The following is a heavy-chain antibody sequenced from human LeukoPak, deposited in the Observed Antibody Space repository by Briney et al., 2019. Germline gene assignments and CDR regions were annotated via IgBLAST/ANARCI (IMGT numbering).Heavy chain of an antibody. CDR2: ISTSSSYI. CDR3: ARDLSGVTGYTYGRGIDY. Sequence: GGSLRLSCAASGFTFSSNSMNWVRQAPGKGLEWVSSISTSSSYIYYADSLKGRFTISRDNAKTSLYLQMNSLRAEDTAVYYCARDLSGVTGYTYGRGIDYWGQGTLVTVSS. V-gene: IGHV3-21*01. D-gene: IGHD5-18*01. J-gene: IGHJ4*02. CDR1: GFTFSSNS.